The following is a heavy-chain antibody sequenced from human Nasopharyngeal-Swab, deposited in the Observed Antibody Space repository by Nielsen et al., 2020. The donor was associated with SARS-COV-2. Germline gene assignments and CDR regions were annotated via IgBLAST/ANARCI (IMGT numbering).Heavy chain of an antibody. J-gene: IGHJ4*02. CDR3: ARSKRSIGYCSSTSCYDVDYFDY. V-gene: IGHV3-13*01. CDR1: GFTFSSYD. D-gene: IGHD2-2*01. Sequence: GASLQISCAASGFTFSSYDMHWVRQATGKGLEWVSAIGTAGDTYYPGSVKGRFTISRENAKNSLYLQMNSLRAGDTAVYYCARSKRSIGYCSSTSCYDVDYFDYWGQGTLVTVSS. CDR2: IGTAGDT.